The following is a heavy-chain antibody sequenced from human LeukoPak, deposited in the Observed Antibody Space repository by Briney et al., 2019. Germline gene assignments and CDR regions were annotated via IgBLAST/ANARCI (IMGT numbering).Heavy chain of an antibody. D-gene: IGHD6-19*01. J-gene: IGHJ4*02. CDR3: ARTPSAGTCVDY. Sequence: GGSLRLSCAASGFTFSSYSMNWVRQAPGKGLEWLSYISSSSRTIYYADSVKGRFTISRDNANNSLYLQMNSLRAEDTAVYYCARTPSAGTCVDYWGQGTLVTVSS. V-gene: IGHV3-48*01. CDR2: ISSSSRTI. CDR1: GFTFSSYS.